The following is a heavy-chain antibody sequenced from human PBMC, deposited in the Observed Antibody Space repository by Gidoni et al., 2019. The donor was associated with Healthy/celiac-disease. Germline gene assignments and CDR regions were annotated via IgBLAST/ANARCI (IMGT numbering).Heavy chain of an antibody. CDR3: ASLGQYCSGGSCQDY. J-gene: IGHJ4*02. D-gene: IGHD2-15*01. Sequence: QVQLQESGPGLVKPSETLSLTCPASGGSLSSYYWSWIRQPPGKGLEWIGYIYYSGSTNYNPSLKSRVTISVDTSKNQFSLKLSSVTAADTAVYYCASLGQYCSGGSCQDYWGQGTLVTVSS. CDR2: IYYSGST. CDR1: GGSLSSYY. V-gene: IGHV4-59*01.